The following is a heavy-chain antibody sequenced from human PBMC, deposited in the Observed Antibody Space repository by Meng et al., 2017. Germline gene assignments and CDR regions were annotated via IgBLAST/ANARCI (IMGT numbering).Heavy chain of an antibody. J-gene: IGHJ6*02. CDR1: GYTFTGYY. D-gene: IGHD1/OR15-1a*01. Sequence: ASVKVSCKASGYTFTGYYMHWVRQAPGQGLEWMGRINPNSGGTNYAQKFQGRVTMTRDTSISTAYMELSRLRSDDTAVYYCAVSAQLEQPYYYYYYGMDVWGQGTTVTV. CDR2: INPNSGGT. CDR3: AVSAQLEQPYYYYYYGMDV. V-gene: IGHV1-2*06.